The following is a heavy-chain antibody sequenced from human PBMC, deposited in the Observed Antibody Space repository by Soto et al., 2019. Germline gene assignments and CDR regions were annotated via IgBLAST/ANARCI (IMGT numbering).Heavy chain of an antibody. D-gene: IGHD3-10*01. CDR3: VRYGSGSYDAFDI. CDR1: GGSISSGDYY. Sequence: QVQLQESGPGLVKPSQTLSLTCTVSGGSISSGDYYWSWIRQPPGKGLEWIGYIYYSWSTYYNPSLKSRVTISVDTSKNQFSLKLSSVTAADTAVYYCVRYGSGSYDAFDIWGQGTMVTVSS. CDR2: IYYSWST. V-gene: IGHV4-30-4*01. J-gene: IGHJ3*02.